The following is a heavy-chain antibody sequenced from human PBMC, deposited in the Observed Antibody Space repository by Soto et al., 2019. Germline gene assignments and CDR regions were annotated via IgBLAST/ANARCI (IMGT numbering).Heavy chain of an antibody. Sequence: ASVKVSCKASGYTLASYGVSWVRQAPGQGLEWMGWIRVYNGNTKYAQKLQDRVTMTTDTSTSTAYMELRSLRSDDTAVYYCARGYNDYWSGYYPLDYWGQGTLVTVSS. V-gene: IGHV1-18*01. J-gene: IGHJ4*02. CDR1: GYTLASYG. CDR3: ARGYNDYWSGYYPLDY. D-gene: IGHD3-3*01. CDR2: IRVYNGNT.